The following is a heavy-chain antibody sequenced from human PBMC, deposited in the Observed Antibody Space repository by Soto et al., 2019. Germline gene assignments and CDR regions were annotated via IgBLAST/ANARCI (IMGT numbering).Heavy chain of an antibody. CDR3: ARGQSRTVTYYFDY. V-gene: IGHV1-69*01. J-gene: IGHJ4*02. Sequence: EQGLEWMGGIIPIFGTANYAQKFQGRVTITADESTSTAYMELSSLRSEDTAVYYCARGQSRTVTYYFDYWGQGTLVTVSS. D-gene: IGHD4-17*01. CDR2: IIPIFGTA.